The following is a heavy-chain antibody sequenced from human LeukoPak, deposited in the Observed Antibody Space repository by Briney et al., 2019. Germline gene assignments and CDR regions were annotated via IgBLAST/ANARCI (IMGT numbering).Heavy chain of an antibody. D-gene: IGHD2-2*02. CDR3: AKEKGYCSSTSCHTGYNWFDP. V-gene: IGHV4-30-4*01. J-gene: IGHJ5*02. CDR1: GGSISSGDYY. CDR2: IYYSGST. Sequence: SQTLSLTCTVSGGSISSGDYYWSWIRQPPGKSLEWIGYIYYSGSTYYNPSLKSRVTISVDTSKNQFSLKLSSVTAADTAVYYCAKEKGYCSSTSCHTGYNWFDPWGQGTLVTVSS.